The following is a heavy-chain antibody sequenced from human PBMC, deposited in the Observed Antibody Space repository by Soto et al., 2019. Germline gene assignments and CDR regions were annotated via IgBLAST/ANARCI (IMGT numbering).Heavy chain of an antibody. J-gene: IGHJ6*02. CDR1: GGSISSYY. Sequence: PSETLSLTCTVSGGSISSYYWSWIRQPPGKGLEWIGYIYYTGTTTYNPSIKSRVTISVGTSKNQFSLKLSSVTAADTAVYYCARHVPYCSDTSHCAYGMGVWGQGTTVTVSS. D-gene: IGHD2-2*01. CDR2: IYYTGTT. V-gene: IGHV4-59*08. CDR3: ARHVPYCSDTSHCAYGMGV.